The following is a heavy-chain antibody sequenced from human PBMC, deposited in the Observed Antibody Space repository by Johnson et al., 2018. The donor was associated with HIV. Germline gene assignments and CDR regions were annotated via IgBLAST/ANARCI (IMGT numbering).Heavy chain of an antibody. J-gene: IGHJ3*02. CDR2: ISYDGSNK. CDR3: ARRWELHSNAFDI. D-gene: IGHD1-26*01. CDR1: GFTFSSYA. V-gene: IGHV3-30-3*01. Sequence: QVQLVESGGGVVQPGRSLRLSCAASGFTFSSYAMHWVRQAPGKGLEWVAVISYDGSNKYYADSVKGRFTISRDNAKNSLYLKMNNLRAEDTALYYCARRWELHSNAFDIWGQVTMVTVSS.